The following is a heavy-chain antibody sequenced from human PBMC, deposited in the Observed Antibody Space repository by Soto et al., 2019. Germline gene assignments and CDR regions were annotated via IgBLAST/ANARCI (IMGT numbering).Heavy chain of an antibody. Sequence: EVQLVESGGGLIQPGGSLRLSCAASGFTFTSYWMHWVRQVPGKGLVWVSRINSDGSTTSYADSVEGRFTISRDNAKNTLYLQMNSLRAEDTAVYYCARVGIVAYHFDCWGQGALVTVAS. V-gene: IGHV3-74*01. CDR1: GFTFTSYW. CDR2: INSDGSTT. D-gene: IGHD2-21*01. CDR3: ARVGIVAYHFDC. J-gene: IGHJ4*02.